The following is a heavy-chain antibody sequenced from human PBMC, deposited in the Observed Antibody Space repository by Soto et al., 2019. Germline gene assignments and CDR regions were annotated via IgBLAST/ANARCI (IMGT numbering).Heavy chain of an antibody. V-gene: IGHV1-69*01. CDR3: AREGASGSHIGY. J-gene: IGHJ4*02. CDR1: GGTFSSYA. CDR2: IIPIFGTA. Sequence: QVPLVQSGAEVKKPGSSVKVSCNASGGTFSSYAISWVRQAPGQGLEWMGGIIPIFGTANYAQKFQGRVTITADESTSTAYMELRRLRSEDTAVYYCAREGASGSHIGYWGQGTRVTVSS. D-gene: IGHD3-22*01.